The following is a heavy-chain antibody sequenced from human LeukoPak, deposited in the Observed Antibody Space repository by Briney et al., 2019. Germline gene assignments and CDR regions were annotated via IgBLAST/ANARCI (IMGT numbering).Heavy chain of an antibody. V-gene: IGHV4-4*02. CDR3: ARVNINNWHSCDY. D-gene: IGHD1-1*01. CDR1: GGSISSNNW. J-gene: IGHJ4*02. CDR2: IYHSGSP. Sequence: SETLSLTCAVSGGSISSNNWWGWVRQPPGKGLEWIGEIYHSGSPHYNPSLKSRVTISVDKSRNHFSLNLSSVTAADTAVYYCARVNINNWHSCDYWGQGTLVTVSS.